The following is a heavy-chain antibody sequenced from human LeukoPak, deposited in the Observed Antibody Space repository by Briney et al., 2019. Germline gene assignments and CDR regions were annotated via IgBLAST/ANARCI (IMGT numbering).Heavy chain of an antibody. CDR1: SGSISSGSYY. CDR2: IYTSGST. V-gene: IGHV4-61*02. D-gene: IGHD6-19*01. Sequence: PSETLSLTCTVSSGSISSGSYYWSWIRQPAGKGLEWIGRIYTSGSTNYNPSLKSRVTISVDTSKNQFSLKLSSVTAADTAVYYCARRGSGWYYFDYWGQGTLVTVSS. J-gene: IGHJ4*02. CDR3: ARRGSGWYYFDY.